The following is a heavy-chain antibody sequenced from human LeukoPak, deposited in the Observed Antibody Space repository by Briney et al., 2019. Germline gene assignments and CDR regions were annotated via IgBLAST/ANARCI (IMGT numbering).Heavy chain of an antibody. J-gene: IGHJ4*02. CDR2: IYYSGST. CDR1: GGSISSSTYY. Sequence: RTSETLSLTCTVSGGSISSSTYYWGWIRQPPGKGLEWIGNIYYSGSTYYNPSLKSRVTISVDTSKNQFSLKLSSLTAADTAIYYCARHASYSSGWTDFDYWGQGALVTVSP. V-gene: IGHV4-39*01. CDR3: ARHASYSSGWTDFDY. D-gene: IGHD3-22*01.